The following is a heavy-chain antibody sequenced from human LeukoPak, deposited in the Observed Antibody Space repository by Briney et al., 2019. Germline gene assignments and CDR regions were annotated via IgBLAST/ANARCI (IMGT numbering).Heavy chain of an antibody. CDR1: GFTFSVAA. CDR2: IGASGEST. Sequence: QPGGSLRLSCAASGFTFSVAAMTWVRQAPGKGLEWVSLIGASGESTYYADSVKGRFTISRDNSKNTLSLQMNSLRVEDTAMYFCAKAIQLPTWGLGTMVTVSS. D-gene: IGHD1-1*01. J-gene: IGHJ3*01. CDR3: AKAIQLPT. V-gene: IGHV3-23*01.